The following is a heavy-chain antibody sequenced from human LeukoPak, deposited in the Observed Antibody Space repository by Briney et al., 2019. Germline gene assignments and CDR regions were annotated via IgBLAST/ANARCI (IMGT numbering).Heavy chain of an antibody. Sequence: PGGSLRLSCAASGFTFSDYYMSWIRQAPGKGLEWVSYISSSGSTIYYADSVKGRFTISRDNAKNSLYLQMNSLRAEDTAVYYCARDLVATITHKRLFDYWGQGTLVTVSS. CDR3: ARDLVATITHKRLFDY. CDR1: GFTFSDYY. J-gene: IGHJ4*02. D-gene: IGHD5-12*01. V-gene: IGHV3-11*01. CDR2: ISSSGSTI.